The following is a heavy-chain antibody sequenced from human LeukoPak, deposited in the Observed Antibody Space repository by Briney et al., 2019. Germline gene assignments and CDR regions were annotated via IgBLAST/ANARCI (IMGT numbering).Heavy chain of an antibody. D-gene: IGHD3-10*01. V-gene: IGHV1-18*01. CDR3: ARVDAMAREVINWFDP. J-gene: IGHJ5*02. CDR2: ISGYNGNT. Sequence: ASVKVSCKASGYIFSTYVISWVRQAPGQALEWMGWISGYNGNTKYAQKLHGRVTMTTDTSTSTAYMEVRSLRSDDTALYYCARVDAMAREVINWFDPWGQGTLVTVSS. CDR1: GYIFSTYV.